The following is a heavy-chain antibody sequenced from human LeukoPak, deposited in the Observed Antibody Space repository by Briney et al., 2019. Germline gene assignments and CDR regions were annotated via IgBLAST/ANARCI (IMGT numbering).Heavy chain of an antibody. V-gene: IGHV4-30-4*01. CDR1: GDSISSGDYY. Sequence: SQTLSLTCTVSGDSISSGDYYWSWIRQPPGKGLEWIGYIYYSGSTYYNPSLKSRVTISVDTSKNQFSLKLSSVTAADTAVYYCARGQTLFATYYFDYWGQGTLVTVSS. CDR2: IYYSGST. CDR3: ARGQTLFATYYFDY. D-gene: IGHD4-23*01. J-gene: IGHJ4*02.